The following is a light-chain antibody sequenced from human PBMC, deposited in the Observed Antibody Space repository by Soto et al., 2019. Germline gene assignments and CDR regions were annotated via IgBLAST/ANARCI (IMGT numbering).Light chain of an antibody. J-gene: IGKJ2*01. CDR3: QHSYSSPRT. Sequence: DIQMTQSPATLSSSVGDRVTITCRASQSISTYLNWYQQKPGKAPRLLIYGASSLQSGAPARFSGSGSGTDFTLTISSLQAEDFATYYCQHSYSSPRTFGQGTKLEIK. CDR1: QSISTY. CDR2: GAS. V-gene: IGKV1-39*01.